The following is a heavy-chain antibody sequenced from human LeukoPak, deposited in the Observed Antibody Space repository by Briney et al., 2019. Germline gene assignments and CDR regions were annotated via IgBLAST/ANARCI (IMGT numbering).Heavy chain of an antibody. D-gene: IGHD3-22*01. J-gene: IGHJ4*02. V-gene: IGHV4-34*01. CDR3: ARKYYDSSGEGGVYFDY. CDR2: INHSGST. CDR1: GGSFSGYY. Sequence: SETLSLTCAVYGGSFSGYYWSWIRQPPGKGLEWIGEINHSGSTNYNPSPKSRVTISVDTSKNQFSLKLSSVTAADTAVYYCARKYYDSSGEGGVYFDYWGQGTLVTVSS.